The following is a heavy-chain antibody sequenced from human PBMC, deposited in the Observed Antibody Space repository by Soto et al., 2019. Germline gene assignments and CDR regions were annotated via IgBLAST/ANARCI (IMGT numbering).Heavy chain of an antibody. V-gene: IGHV4-61*01. Sequence: SETLSLTCTVSGGSVSSGSYYWSWIRQPPGKGLEWIGYIYYSGSTNYNPSLKSRVTISVDTSKNQFSLKLSSVTAADTAVYYCARGRHDSSGYYPRGSFDYWGQGTLVTVSS. CDR1: GGSVSSGSYY. CDR2: IYYSGST. J-gene: IGHJ4*02. CDR3: ARGRHDSSGYYPRGSFDY. D-gene: IGHD3-22*01.